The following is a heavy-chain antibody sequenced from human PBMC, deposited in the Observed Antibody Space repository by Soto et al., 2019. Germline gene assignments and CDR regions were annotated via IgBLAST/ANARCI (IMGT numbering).Heavy chain of an antibody. D-gene: IGHD3-22*01. CDR2: IWYDGSNK. CDR3: ARDLASYYYDSSGYPQPLDY. CDR1: GFTFSSYG. J-gene: IGHJ4*02. V-gene: IGHV3-33*01. Sequence: VQLVESGGGVVQPGRSLRLSCAASGFTFSSYGMHWVRQAPGKGLEWVAVIWYDGSNKYYADSVKGRFTISRDNSKNTLYLQMNSLRAEDTAVYYCARDLASYYYDSSGYPQPLDYWGQGTLVTVSS.